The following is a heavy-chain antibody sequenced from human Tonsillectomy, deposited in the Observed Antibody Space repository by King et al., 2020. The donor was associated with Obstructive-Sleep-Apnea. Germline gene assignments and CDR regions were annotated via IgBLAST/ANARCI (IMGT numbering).Heavy chain of an antibody. CDR3: AHRGSGGPSGFDY. Sequence: ITLKESGPTLVKPTQTLTLTCTFSGFSLSTSGVGVGWIRQAPGKALGGLAPFFWDDVKGYSPSLKSRPTITKDTSEDQVVLTMTNMDPVDTATYYCAHRGSGGPSGFDYWGQGTLVTVSS. CDR2: FFWDDVK. V-gene: IGHV2-5*02. CDR1: GFSLSTSGVG. D-gene: IGHD6-19*01. J-gene: IGHJ4*02.